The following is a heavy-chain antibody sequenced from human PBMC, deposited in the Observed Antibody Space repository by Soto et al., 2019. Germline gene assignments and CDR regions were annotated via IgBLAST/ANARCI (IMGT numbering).Heavy chain of an antibody. Sequence: PGESLKISCKGSGYIFTSYWIGWVRQMPGKGLESMAIIYPGDSDTRYSPSFQGQVSISVDKSITTAYLQWNSLKASDNAIYYCARQWGDSSWPDYWGQGTLVTVSS. CDR1: GYIFTSYW. CDR2: IYPGDSDT. J-gene: IGHJ4*02. D-gene: IGHD6-13*01. CDR3: ARQWGDSSWPDY. V-gene: IGHV5-51*01.